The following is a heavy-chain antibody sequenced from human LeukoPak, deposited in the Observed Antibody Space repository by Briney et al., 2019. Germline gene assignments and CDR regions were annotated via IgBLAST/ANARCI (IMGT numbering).Heavy chain of an antibody. D-gene: IGHD3-3*01. CDR3: ARAPVWSGSTLGC. CDR1: GFTFSNYW. V-gene: IGHV3-74*01. J-gene: IGHJ4*02. Sequence: PGGSLRLSCAASGFTFSNYWMHWVRQAPGKGLVWVSRISSDGSYINYAASVKGRFTISRDNAKNTLYLQMNGLRAEDTAVYYCARAPVWSGSTLGCWGQGALVTVSS. CDR2: ISSDGSYI.